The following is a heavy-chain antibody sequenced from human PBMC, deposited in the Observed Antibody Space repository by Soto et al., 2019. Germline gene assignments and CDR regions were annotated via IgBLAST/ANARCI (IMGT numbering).Heavy chain of an antibody. CDR2: IHSTGKS. Sequence: PPETLSLTCVVSGGSVTSYHWSWIWQFPGKRPERLGRIHSTGKSHYNASPRSRLGMSMPPSKKEIHLDLTSVTAEGTGVWYCVRDVAAVGTDWFDPWGQGTLVTDSS. D-gene: IGHD6-13*01. CDR1: GGSVTSYH. J-gene: IGHJ5*02. CDR3: VRDVAAVGTDWFDP. V-gene: IGHV4-4*07.